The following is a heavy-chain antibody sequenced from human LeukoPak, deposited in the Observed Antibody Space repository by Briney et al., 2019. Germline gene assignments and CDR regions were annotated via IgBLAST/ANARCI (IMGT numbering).Heavy chain of an antibody. V-gene: IGHV3-9*01. Sequence: GRSLRLSCAASGYTFDDYAMHWVRQAPGKGLEWVSGISWNSGSIGYAHSVKGRFTISRDNAKNSLYLQMNSLRAEDTALYYCAKDGSGGSFDYWGQGTLVTVSS. CDR2: ISWNSGSI. J-gene: IGHJ4*02. D-gene: IGHD6-19*01. CDR3: AKDGSGGSFDY. CDR1: GYTFDDYA.